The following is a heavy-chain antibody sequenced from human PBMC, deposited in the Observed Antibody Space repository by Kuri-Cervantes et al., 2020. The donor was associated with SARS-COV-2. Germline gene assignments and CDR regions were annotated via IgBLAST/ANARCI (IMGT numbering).Heavy chain of an antibody. CDR3: ARYYYDSRCYVFFDY. V-gene: IGHV4-31*02. J-gene: IGHJ4*02. CDR2: IYSGGTT. CDR1: GGSIRSDGYY. D-gene: IGHD3-22*01. Sequence: SETLSHTCTVSGGSIRSDGYYWSWIRQRPGKGLEWIGYIYSGGTTYYRPSLKSRLTIPMDTSKNHFSLKFGAVTAADTAMYYCARYYYDSRCYVFFDYWGRGTPVTVSS.